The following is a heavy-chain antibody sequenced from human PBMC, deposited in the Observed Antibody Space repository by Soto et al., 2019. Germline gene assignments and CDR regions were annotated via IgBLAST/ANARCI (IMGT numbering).Heavy chain of an antibody. D-gene: IGHD2-15*01. CDR1: GYTLTELS. J-gene: IGHJ4*02. CDR3: ATLKLYLAPFFDY. V-gene: IGHV1-24*01. Sequence: ASVKVSCKVSGYTLTELSIHWVRQAPGKGLEWMGGFDPEDGKTIYARKFRGRISMTEDTSTDTAHMELSNLRSDDTAVYYCATLKLYLAPFFDYWGQGTLVTVSS. CDR2: FDPEDGKT.